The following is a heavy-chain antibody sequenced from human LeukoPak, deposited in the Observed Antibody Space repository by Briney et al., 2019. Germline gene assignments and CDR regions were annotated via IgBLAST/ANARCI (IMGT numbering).Heavy chain of an antibody. CDR3: ARDLGHGDY. D-gene: IGHD7-27*01. V-gene: IGHV4-30-2*01. J-gene: IGHJ4*02. Sequence: SSETLSLTCAVSGGSISSGGYSWSWIRQPPGKGLEWIGYIYHSGSTYYNPSLKSRVTISVDRSKNQFSLKLSSVTAADTAVYYCARDLGHGDYWGQGTLVTVSS. CDR2: IYHSGST. CDR1: GGSISSGGYS.